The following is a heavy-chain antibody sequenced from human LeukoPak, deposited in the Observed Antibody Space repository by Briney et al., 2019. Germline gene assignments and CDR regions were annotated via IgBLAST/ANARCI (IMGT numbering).Heavy chain of an antibody. CDR3: ARHSPLGDCSGGSCYGYFDY. V-gene: IGHV4-39*01. CDR1: GGSISSGGYY. CDR2: IYYSGST. D-gene: IGHD2-15*01. J-gene: IGHJ4*02. Sequence: SETLSLTCTVSGGSISSGGYYWSWIRQHPGKGLEWIGYIYYSGSTYYNPSLKSRVTISVDTSKNQFSLKLSSVTAADTAVYYCARHSPLGDCSGGSCYGYFDYWGQGTLVTVSS.